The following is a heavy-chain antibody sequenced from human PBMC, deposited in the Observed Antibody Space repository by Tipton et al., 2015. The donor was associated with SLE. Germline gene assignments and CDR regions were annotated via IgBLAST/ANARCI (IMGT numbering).Heavy chain of an antibody. J-gene: IGHJ6*03. V-gene: IGHV3-30-3*01. CDR2: ISYDGSNK. CDR3: ARDGTVTTRRWYYYYYYMDV. D-gene: IGHD4-17*01. CDR1: GFTFSSYW. Sequence: SLRLSCAASGFTFSSYWMHWVRQAPGKGLEWVAVISYDGSNKYYADYVKGRFTISRDNSKNTLYLQMNSLRAEDTAVYYCARDGTVTTRRWYYYYYYMDVWGKGTTVTVSS.